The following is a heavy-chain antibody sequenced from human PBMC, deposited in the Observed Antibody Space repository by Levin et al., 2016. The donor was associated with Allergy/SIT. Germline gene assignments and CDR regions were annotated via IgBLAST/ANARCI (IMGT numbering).Heavy chain of an antibody. Sequence: GESLKISCAASGFTFSTYSMNWVRQAPGKGLEWVSYISSSSSTIYYADSVKGRFTISRDNAKNTLFLQMNSLRAEDTAVYYCATHLYGSGTLYEYWGQGTLVTVSS. D-gene: IGHD3-10*01. V-gene: IGHV3-48*04. CDR3: ATHLYGSGTLYEY. CDR1: GFTFSTYS. CDR2: ISSSSSTI. J-gene: IGHJ4*02.